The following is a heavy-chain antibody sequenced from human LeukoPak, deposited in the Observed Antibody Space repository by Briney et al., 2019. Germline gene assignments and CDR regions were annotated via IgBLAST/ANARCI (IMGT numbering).Heavy chain of an antibody. CDR1: GFTFSSYW. Sequence: GGSLRLSCAASGFTFSSYWMHWVRQAPGKGMLWVSRINTGWSTTSYADSVRGRFTISRDNTRNTLYLQMNSLRAEDTAVYYCTKDTFGGHDYWGQGTLVTVSS. J-gene: IGHJ4*02. V-gene: IGHV3-74*01. CDR3: TKDTFGGHDY. D-gene: IGHD3-16*01. CDR2: INTGWSTT.